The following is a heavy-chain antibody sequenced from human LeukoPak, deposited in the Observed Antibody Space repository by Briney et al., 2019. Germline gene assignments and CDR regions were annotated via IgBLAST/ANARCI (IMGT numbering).Heavy chain of an antibody. Sequence: GGSLRLSCAASGFTFSSYSMNWVRQAPGKGLEWVSYISSSSTIYYADSVKGRFTISRDNAENSLYLQMNSLRAEDTAVYYCARRYSSTWSCFDYWGQGALVTVSS. CDR1: GFTFSSYS. CDR3: ARRYSSTWSCFDY. CDR2: ISSSSTI. J-gene: IGHJ4*02. V-gene: IGHV3-48*01. D-gene: IGHD6-13*01.